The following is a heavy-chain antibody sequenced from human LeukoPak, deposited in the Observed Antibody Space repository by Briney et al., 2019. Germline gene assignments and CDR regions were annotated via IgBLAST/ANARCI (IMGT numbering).Heavy chain of an antibody. J-gene: IGHJ4*02. CDR3: ARDGYGDYVGGDY. CDR1: GGTFSSYA. D-gene: IGHD4-17*01. CDR2: IIPIFGTA. Sequence: VASVKVSCKASGGTFSSYAISWVRQAPGQGLEWMGGIIPIFGTANYAQKFQGRVTITADESTSTAYMELSSLRSEDTAVYHCARDGYGDYVGGDYWGQGTLVTVSS. V-gene: IGHV1-69*01.